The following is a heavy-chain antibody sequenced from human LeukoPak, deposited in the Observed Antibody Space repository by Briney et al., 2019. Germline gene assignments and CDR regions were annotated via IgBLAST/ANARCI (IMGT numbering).Heavy chain of an antibody. D-gene: IGHD6-19*01. CDR1: GFAIRDYY. V-gene: IGHV3-11*01. CDR3: ARAGGGSGWYENAFDI. J-gene: IGHJ3*02. CDR2: IRTPNENI. Sequence: GGSLRLSCAASGFAIRDYYMSWVRQAPGRGPEWLSYIRTPNENIYNADSVKGRFTISSAHARNSVYLQMITLRAEDTAVYYCARAGGGSGWYENAFDIWGQGTMVTVSS.